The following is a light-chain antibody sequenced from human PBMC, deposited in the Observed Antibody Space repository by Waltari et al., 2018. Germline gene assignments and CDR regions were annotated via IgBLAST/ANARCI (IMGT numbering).Light chain of an antibody. J-gene: IGKJ2*03. CDR2: GAS. V-gene: IGKV3-20*01. CDR1: QSVSGSY. Sequence: EIVLTQSPGTLSFSPGEGATLSCRASQSVSGSYLAWYQQKPGQAPRLLIYGASNRATDIPDRFTGSGSGTDFTLTINRLEPEDFAVYYCQQYGNSRGSFGQGTKLEIK. CDR3: QQYGNSRGS.